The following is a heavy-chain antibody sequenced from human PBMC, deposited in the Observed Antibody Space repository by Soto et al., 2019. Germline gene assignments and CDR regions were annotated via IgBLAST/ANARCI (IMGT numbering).Heavy chain of an antibody. V-gene: IGHV4-59*01. CDR3: AREGNWTFDY. D-gene: IGHD1-1*01. J-gene: IGHJ4*02. CDR2: IYYSGST. CDR1: GGSISSYY. Sequence: SETLSLTCTVSGGSISSYYWSWIRQPPGKGLEWIGYIYYSGSTNYNPSLKSRVTISVDTSKNQFSLKLSSVTAADTAVYYCAREGNWTFDYWGQGTLVTVSS.